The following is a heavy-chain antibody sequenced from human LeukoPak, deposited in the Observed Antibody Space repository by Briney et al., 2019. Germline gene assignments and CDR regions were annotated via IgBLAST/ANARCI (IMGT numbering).Heavy chain of an antibody. J-gene: IGHJ6*03. CDR2: IIPIFGTA. D-gene: IGHD5-12*01. CDR1: GDTFSSYA. CDR3: ADGASGQPYYYYYMDV. Sequence: SAKVSCKASGDTFSSYAISWVPHAPRQGLEWTGRIIPIFGTANYAQKFQGRVTITADKSTSTAYMELSSLRSEDTAVYYCADGASGQPYYYYYMDVWGKGTTVTVSS. V-gene: IGHV1-69*06.